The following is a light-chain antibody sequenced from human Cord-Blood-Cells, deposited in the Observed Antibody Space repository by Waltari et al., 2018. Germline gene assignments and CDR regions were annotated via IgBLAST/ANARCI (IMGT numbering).Light chain of an antibody. Sequence: EIVLTQHPATLSLSSGDRATVSFRASQSVSSYLALYQQKPGQSHTLLIYAASNSATSIPPRCSGSEAEKDFAHTISSLEPEDFAVYCCQHHSNGPRTFGQGTTVKI. J-gene: IGKJ1*01. V-gene: IGKV3D-11*02. CDR2: AAS. CDR3: QHHSNGPRT. CDR1: QSVSSY.